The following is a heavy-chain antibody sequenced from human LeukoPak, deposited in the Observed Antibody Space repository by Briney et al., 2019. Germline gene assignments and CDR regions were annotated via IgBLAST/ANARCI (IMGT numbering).Heavy chain of an antibody. Sequence: GGSPRHFCTASGFTFYSDAMNWVGQAPGKGLGGVSGIGTIYTFAYYANSVTARFTISRNKSNNSFYLQMNNLRADDTSEYYCAKDLGYTTSEYYFDFWGQGTLVTVSS. V-gene: IGHV3-23*01. CDR3: AKDLGYTTSEYYFDF. J-gene: IGHJ4*02. D-gene: IGHD5-24*01. CDR2: IGTIYTFA. CDR1: GFTFYSDA.